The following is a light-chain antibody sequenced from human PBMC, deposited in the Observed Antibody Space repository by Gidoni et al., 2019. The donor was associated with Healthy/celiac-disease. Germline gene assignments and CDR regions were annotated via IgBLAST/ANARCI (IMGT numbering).Light chain of an antibody. J-gene: IGKJ2*01. CDR2: GAS. CDR1: HSVSSN. CDR3: QQYNNWPPYT. Sequence: EIVMTQSPATLSVSPGERATLSCRASHSVSSNLAWYQQKPGQAPRHLIYGASTRATGIPARFSGSGSGTEFTLTISSLQSEDFAVYYCQQYNNWPPYTCXQXTKLEIK. V-gene: IGKV3-15*01.